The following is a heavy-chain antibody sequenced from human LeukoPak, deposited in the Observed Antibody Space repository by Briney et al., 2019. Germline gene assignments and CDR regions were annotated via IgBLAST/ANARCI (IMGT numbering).Heavy chain of an antibody. V-gene: IGHV1-2*02. J-gene: IGHJ5*02. CDR3: ARAHYCSGGSCLPSAWFDP. CDR2: INPNSGGT. D-gene: IGHD2-15*01. Sequence: ASVKVSCKASGYTFTGYYMHWVRQAPGQGLEWMGWINPNSGGTNYAQKFQGRVTMTRDTFISTAYMELSRLRSDDTAVYYCARAHYCSGGSCLPSAWFDPWGQGTLVTVSS. CDR1: GYTFTGYY.